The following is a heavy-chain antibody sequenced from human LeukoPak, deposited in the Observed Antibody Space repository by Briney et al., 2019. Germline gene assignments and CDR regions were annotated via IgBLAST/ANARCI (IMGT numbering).Heavy chain of an antibody. CDR2: INQRGST. Sequence: PSETLSLTCAGYGGSFSGYYWSWIRQPPGKGLDWIGEINQRGSTNYNPSLKSRVTISVDTFKNQFYLKLSCVTAADTAVYYCARGNDFWSGYRDFDYWGQGTLVTVSS. CDR3: ARGNDFWSGYRDFDY. D-gene: IGHD3-3*01. J-gene: IGHJ4*02. V-gene: IGHV4-34*01. CDR1: GGSFSGYY.